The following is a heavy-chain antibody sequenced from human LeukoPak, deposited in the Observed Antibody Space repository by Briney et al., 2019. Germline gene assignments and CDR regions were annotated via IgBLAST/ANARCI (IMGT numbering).Heavy chain of an antibody. CDR1: GFTFSDYY. D-gene: IGHD1-1*01. CDR3: AREFRYNINFDY. Sequence: PGGSLRLSCAASGFTFSDYYMSWIRQAPGKGLEWVSYTRSSGSTIYYADSVKGRFTISRDNAKNSLYLQMNSLRAEDTAVYYCAREFRYNINFDYWGQGTLVTVSS. J-gene: IGHJ4*02. V-gene: IGHV3-11*04. CDR2: TRSSGSTI.